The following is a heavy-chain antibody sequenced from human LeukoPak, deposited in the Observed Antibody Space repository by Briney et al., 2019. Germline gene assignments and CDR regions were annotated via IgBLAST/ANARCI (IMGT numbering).Heavy chain of an antibody. CDR2: LSYTGKT. D-gene: IGHD2/OR15-2a*01. V-gene: IGHV4-59*02. J-gene: IGHJ4*02. CDR1: GASVSSSH. Sequence: SETLSLTCLVSGASVSSSHWNWIRQFPGKGPEWIGCLSYTGKTDYNPSLTSRVTISLDTSKNQVSLKLRSVTAADTAVYYCSEGYFEPFDHWGQGTLVTASS. CDR3: SEGYFEPFDH.